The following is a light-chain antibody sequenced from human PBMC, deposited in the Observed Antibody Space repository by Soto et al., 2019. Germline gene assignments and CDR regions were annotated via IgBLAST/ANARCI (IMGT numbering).Light chain of an antibody. CDR2: DAS. CDR3: QQSYDTPPWT. Sequence: DIQMTQSPSSLSASVGDRVTITCRASQRISTYLNWYQQKPGKAPNLLISDASSLQTGAPSRFSGSGSGTEFTLTISSLQPEDFATYYCQQSYDTPPWTFGQGTKVEIK. V-gene: IGKV1-39*01. J-gene: IGKJ1*01. CDR1: QRISTY.